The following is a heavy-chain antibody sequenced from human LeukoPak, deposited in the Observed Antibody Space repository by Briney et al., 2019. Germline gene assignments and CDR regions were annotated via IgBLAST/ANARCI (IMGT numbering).Heavy chain of an antibody. D-gene: IGHD5-18*01. CDR1: GGSISSYY. V-gene: IGHV4-59*01. CDR2: MYYSGST. Sequence: SETLSLTCAVSGGSISSYYGSWIRQPPGKGLEWMGDMYYSGSTNYNPSLKSRVAISVDTSKNQFSLKLSSVTAADTAVYYCARAIQLWTYYFTTGAREPCSPSPQ. J-gene: IGHJ4*02. CDR3: ARAIQLWTYYFTT.